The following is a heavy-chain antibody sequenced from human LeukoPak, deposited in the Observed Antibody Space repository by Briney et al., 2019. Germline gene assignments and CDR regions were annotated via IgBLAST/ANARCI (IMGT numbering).Heavy chain of an antibody. CDR2: ISSSGNPI. CDR3: ARGASYGSGSHYYFDH. J-gene: IGHJ4*02. V-gene: IGHV3-48*01. D-gene: IGHD3-10*01. Sequence: GGSLRLSCAASGFSFSSYSMNWARQAPGKGLEWISYISSSGNPINYADSVEGRFTISRDNAKNSLYLQMNSLRAEDTAIYYCARGASYGSGSHYYFDHWGQGTLVTVSS. CDR1: GFSFSSYS.